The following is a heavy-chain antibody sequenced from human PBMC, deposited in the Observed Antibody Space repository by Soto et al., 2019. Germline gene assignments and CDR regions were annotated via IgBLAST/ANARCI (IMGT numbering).Heavy chain of an antibody. D-gene: IGHD3-10*01. CDR1: GFTFSSYG. V-gene: IGHV3-30*18. CDR2: ISYDGSNK. J-gene: IGHJ6*02. CDR3: AKDTKYYLGYYGMDV. Sequence: PGGSLRLSCAASGFTFSSYGMHWVRQAPGKGLEWVAVISYDGSNKYYADSVKGRFTISRDNSKNTLYLQMNSLRAEDTAVYYCAKDTKYYLGYYGMDVWGQGTTVTVSS.